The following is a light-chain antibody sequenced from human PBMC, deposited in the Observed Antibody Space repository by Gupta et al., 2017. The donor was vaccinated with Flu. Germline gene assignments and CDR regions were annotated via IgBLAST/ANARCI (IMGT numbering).Light chain of an antibody. CDR1: HGICSY. J-gene: IGKJ3*01. CDR2: SAS. Sequence: GDRATITFLLSHGICSYLNWSRQKPGKVPKLLIYSASNLQSGVPYRFSGSGSGTDFTLTISSLQPEDVATYYGQRTYNAPSTFGPGTKVDIK. CDR3: QRTYNAPST. V-gene: IGKV1-27*01.